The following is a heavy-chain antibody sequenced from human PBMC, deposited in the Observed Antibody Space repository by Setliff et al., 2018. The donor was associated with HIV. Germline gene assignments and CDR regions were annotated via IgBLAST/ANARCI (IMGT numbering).Heavy chain of an antibody. V-gene: IGHV4-31*02. J-gene: IGHJ1*01. CDR3: ARGESTTWDLAEYFQH. Sequence: PSETLSLTCTVSGVSVSSGGYYWSWTRQHPGKGLGCIGYVYYTGTSYFNPSLKSRITISVDTSKNHFSLKLGFVTAADTAVYDCARGESTTWDLAEYFQHWGHGTLVTVSS. CDR2: VYYTGTS. D-gene: IGHD2-2*01. CDR1: GVSVSSGGYY.